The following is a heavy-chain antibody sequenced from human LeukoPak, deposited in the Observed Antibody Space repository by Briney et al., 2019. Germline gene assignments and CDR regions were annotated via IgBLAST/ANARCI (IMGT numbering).Heavy chain of an antibody. CDR3: ARPGYTAGYDL. Sequence: GGSLRLSCAASGFSFSTYWMTWVRQAPGKGLEWVANMKGDGSEIYYVDSVKGRFTISRDNAKNLLYLQMNSLRAEDTAVYYCARPGYTAGYDLWGQGTLVTVSS. V-gene: IGHV3-7*01. CDR2: MKGDGSEI. D-gene: IGHD3-9*01. J-gene: IGHJ3*01. CDR1: GFSFSTYW.